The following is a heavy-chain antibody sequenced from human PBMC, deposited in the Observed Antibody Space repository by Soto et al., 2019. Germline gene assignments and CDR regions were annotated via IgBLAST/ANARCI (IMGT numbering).Heavy chain of an antibody. CDR3: ARDEGGSGSYKGSGCMDV. CDR1: SGSISSSNW. V-gene: IGHV4-4*02. Sequence: QVQLQESGPGLVKPSGTLSLTCAVSSGSISSSNWWSWVRQPPGKGLEWIGEIYHRGSTNYNPSLKSRVTISVDKSKNQFSLKLSSVTAADTAVYYCARDEGGSGSYKGSGCMDVWGQGTTVTVSS. J-gene: IGHJ6*02. D-gene: IGHD3-10*01. CDR2: IYHRGST.